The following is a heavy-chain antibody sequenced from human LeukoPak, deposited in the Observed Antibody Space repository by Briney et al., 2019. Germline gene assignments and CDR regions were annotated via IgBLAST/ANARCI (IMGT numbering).Heavy chain of an antibody. D-gene: IGHD3-22*01. CDR3: AKGGGGNYYDSSGYQKYYFDY. CDR1: GFTFSSYG. V-gene: IGHV3-30*18. Sequence: GGSLRLSCAASGFTFSSYGMHWVRQAPGKGLEWVAVISYDGSNKYYADSVKGRLTISRDNSKNTLYLQMNSLRAEDTAVYYCAKGGGGNYYDSSGYQKYYFDYWGQGTLVTVSS. J-gene: IGHJ4*02. CDR2: ISYDGSNK.